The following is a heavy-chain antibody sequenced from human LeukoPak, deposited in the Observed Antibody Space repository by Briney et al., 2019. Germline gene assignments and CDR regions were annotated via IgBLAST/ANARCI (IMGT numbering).Heavy chain of an antibody. CDR2: IYHSGST. Sequence: KPSGTLSLTCAVPGGSISSSNWWSWVRQPPGKGLEWIGEIYHSGSTNYNPSLKSRVTISVDKSKNQFSLKLSSVTAADTAVYYCASLSGYYPYYFDYWGQGTLVTVSS. CDR3: ASLSGYYPYYFDY. CDR1: GGSISSSNW. V-gene: IGHV4-4*02. D-gene: IGHD3-22*01. J-gene: IGHJ4*02.